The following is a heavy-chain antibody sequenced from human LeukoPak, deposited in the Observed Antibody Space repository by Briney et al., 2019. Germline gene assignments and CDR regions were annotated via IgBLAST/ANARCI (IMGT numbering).Heavy chain of an antibody. CDR3: ANPHGDYSLDWYFDL. V-gene: IGHV3-23*01. J-gene: IGHJ2*01. CDR2: ISGSGGST. D-gene: IGHD4-17*01. Sequence: GGSLRLSCAASGFTFSSYAMSWVRQAPGKGLEWVSAISGSGGSTYYADSVKGRFTISRDNSKNTLYLQMNSLRADDTAGYYCANPHGDYSLDWYFDLWGRGTLVTVPS. CDR1: GFTFSSYA.